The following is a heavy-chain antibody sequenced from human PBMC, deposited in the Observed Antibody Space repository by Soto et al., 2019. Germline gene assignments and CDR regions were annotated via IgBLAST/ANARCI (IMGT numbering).Heavy chain of an antibody. D-gene: IGHD5-12*01. V-gene: IGHV4-34*01. Sequence: PSETLSLTCAVYGGSFSGYYWSWIRQPPGKGLEWIGEINHSGSTNYNPSLKSRVTISVDTSKNQFSLKLSSVTAADTAVYYCARGRRRDGYRYYFDYWGQGTLVTVSS. CDR1: GGSFSGYY. J-gene: IGHJ4*02. CDR3: ARGRRRDGYRYYFDY. CDR2: INHSGST.